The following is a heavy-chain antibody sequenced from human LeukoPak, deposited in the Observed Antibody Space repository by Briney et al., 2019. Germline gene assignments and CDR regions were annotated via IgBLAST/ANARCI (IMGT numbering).Heavy chain of an antibody. J-gene: IGHJ2*01. Sequence: ASVKVSCKASGYTFTSYDINWVRQATGQGLEWMGWMNPNSGNTGYAQKFQGRVTMTRNTSISTAYMELSSLRSEDTAVYYCARDKGDYRPYWYFDLWGRGTLVTVSS. CDR3: ARDKGDYRPYWYFDL. V-gene: IGHV1-8*01. D-gene: IGHD4-17*01. CDR1: GYTFTSYD. CDR2: MNPNSGNT.